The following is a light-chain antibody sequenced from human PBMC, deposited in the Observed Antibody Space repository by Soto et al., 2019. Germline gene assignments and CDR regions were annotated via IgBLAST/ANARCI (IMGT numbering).Light chain of an antibody. V-gene: IGLV1-40*01. CDR2: GNT. CDR1: SSNIGSNL. CDR3: QSYDRSLSAYV. J-gene: IGLJ1*01. Sequence: QSVLTQPPSTSGTPGQRVTISCSGSSSNIGSNLVYWYQLLPGTAPKLLISGNTNRPSGVPDRFSGSKSGTSASLAITGLQAEDEADYYCQSYDRSLSAYVFGAGTKVTVL.